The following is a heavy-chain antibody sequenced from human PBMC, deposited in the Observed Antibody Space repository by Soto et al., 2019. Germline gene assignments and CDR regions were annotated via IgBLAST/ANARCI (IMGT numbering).Heavy chain of an antibody. D-gene: IGHD3-3*01. CDR1: GGSFSGYY. J-gene: IGHJ4*02. CDR2: INHSGST. V-gene: IGHV4-34*01. CDR3: ARGPVLRFLEWLHLDY. Sequence: SETLSLTCAVYGGSFSGYYWSWIRQPPGKGLEWIGEINHSGSTNYNPSLKSRVTISVDTSKNQFSLKLSSVTAADTAVYYCARGPVLRFLEWLHLDYWGQGTLVTVSS.